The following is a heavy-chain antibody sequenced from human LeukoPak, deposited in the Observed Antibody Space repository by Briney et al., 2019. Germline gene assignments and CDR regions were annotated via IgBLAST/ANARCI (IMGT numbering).Heavy chain of an antibody. Sequence: ASVKVSCKASGYTFTSYDINWVRQATGQGLEWMGWMNPNSGNTGYAQKFQGRVTMTRDTSITTVYMELSRLRSDDTAMYYCARDARVAGDYWGQGTLVTVSS. V-gene: IGHV1-8*01. CDR3: ARDARVAGDY. J-gene: IGHJ4*02. D-gene: IGHD6-19*01. CDR2: MNPNSGNT. CDR1: GYTFTSYD.